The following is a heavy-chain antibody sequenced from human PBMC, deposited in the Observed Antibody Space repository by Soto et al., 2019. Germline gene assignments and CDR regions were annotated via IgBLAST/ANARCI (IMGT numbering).Heavy chain of an antibody. V-gene: IGHV3-21*01. J-gene: IGHJ5*02. Sequence: EVQLVESGGGLVKPGGSLRLSCAASGFTFSSYSMNWVRQAPGKGLEWVSSISSSSSYIYYADSVKGRFTISRDNAKNSLYLQTNSLRAEDTAVYYCARGLYYYDSSGYYSPWGQGTLVTVSS. D-gene: IGHD3-22*01. CDR3: ARGLYYYDSSGYYSP. CDR1: GFTFSSYS. CDR2: ISSSSSYI.